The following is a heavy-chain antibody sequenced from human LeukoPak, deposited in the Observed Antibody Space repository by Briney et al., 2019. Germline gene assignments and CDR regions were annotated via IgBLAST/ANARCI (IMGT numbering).Heavy chain of an antibody. J-gene: IGHJ4*02. D-gene: IGHD3-22*01. Sequence: GAFLQICCKSSGSIFSSYWIGWVRQLPGKGLEWMGIIYPADSDTKYSPSFKGQVTISVDKSISTAYLQWSSLMASDTGMYYCARHSLESSGYYSNFNLWGQGSLVTVSS. CDR1: GSIFSSYW. CDR2: IYPADSDT. V-gene: IGHV5-51*01. CDR3: ARHSLESSGYYSNFNL.